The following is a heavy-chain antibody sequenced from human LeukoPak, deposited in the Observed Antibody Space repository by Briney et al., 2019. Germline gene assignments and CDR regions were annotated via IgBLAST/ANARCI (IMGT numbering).Heavy chain of an antibody. CDR1: GYTFTSYA. D-gene: IGHD6-19*01. CDR2: INTNTGNP. J-gene: IGHJ6*02. CDR3: GTGYSSGWYEGPNLGYYGMDV. V-gene: IGHV7-4-1*02. Sequence: ASVKVSCKASGYTFTSYAMNWVRQAPGQGLEWMGWINTNTGNPTYAQGFTGRFVFSLDTSVSTAYLQISSLKAEDTAVYYCGTGYSSGWYEGPNLGYYGMDVWGQGTTVTVSS.